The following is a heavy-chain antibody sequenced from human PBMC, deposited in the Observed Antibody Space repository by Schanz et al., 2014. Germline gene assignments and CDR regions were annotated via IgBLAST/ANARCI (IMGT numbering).Heavy chain of an antibody. CDR3: VRDTLRRVYESGTP. CDR2: IKQDESQK. D-gene: IGHD2-8*01. V-gene: IGHV3-7*04. J-gene: IGHJ5*02. CDR1: GLTFSNYW. Sequence: EVQLVESGGGLVQPGGSLRLSCVASGLTFSNYWMTWVRQAPGKGLDWVANIKQDESQKFYVDSVKGRYTISRDNAKNSLFLHLNNLRPDDTTVYYCVRDTLRRVYESGTPWGQGTLVTVSS.